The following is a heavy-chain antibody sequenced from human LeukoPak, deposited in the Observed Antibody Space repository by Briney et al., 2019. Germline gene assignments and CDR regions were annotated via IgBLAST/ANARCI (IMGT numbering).Heavy chain of an antibody. CDR2: INKDGSEG. CDR3: ATKQWLAPPPDS. J-gene: IGHJ4*02. Sequence: GGSLRLSCAASGFSFGNFWMSWVRQAPGKGLEWVAGINKDGSEGYYVNSVKGRFTISRDNARNSLYLQINSLSAEDTSVYYCATKQWLAPPPDSWGQGTPVTVSS. V-gene: IGHV3-7*01. D-gene: IGHD6-19*01. CDR1: GFSFGNFW.